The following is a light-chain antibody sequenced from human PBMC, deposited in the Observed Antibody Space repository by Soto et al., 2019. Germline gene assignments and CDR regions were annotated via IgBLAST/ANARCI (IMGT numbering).Light chain of an antibody. J-gene: IGLJ2*01. Sequence: QSVLTQPPSASGTRGQRVTISCSGSSSNIGSNYVYWYQQLPGTAPKLLIYRNNQRPSGVPDRFSGSKPGTSASLAISGLRSEDEADYYCAAWDDSLSGPVFGGGTKLTVL. CDR1: SSNIGSNY. CDR2: RNN. CDR3: AAWDDSLSGPV. V-gene: IGLV1-47*01.